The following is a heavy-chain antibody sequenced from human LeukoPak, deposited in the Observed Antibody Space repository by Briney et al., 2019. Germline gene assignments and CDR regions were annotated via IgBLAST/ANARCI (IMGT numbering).Heavy chain of an antibody. CDR3: ARDHTSPRHSSLDY. V-gene: IGHV4-4*07. J-gene: IGHJ4*02. CDR1: GGSISSYY. Sequence: PSETLSLTCTVSGGSISSYYWSWIRQPAGKGLEWIGRIYTSGSTNYNPSLKSRVTMSVDTSKNQFSLKLSSVTAADTAVYYCARDHTSPRHSSLDYWGQGTLVTVSS. D-gene: IGHD5-18*01. CDR2: IYTSGST.